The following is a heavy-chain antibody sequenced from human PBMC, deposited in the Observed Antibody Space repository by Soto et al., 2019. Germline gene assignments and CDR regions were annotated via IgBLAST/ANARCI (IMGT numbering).Heavy chain of an antibody. Sequence: SETLSRTCAVSGGSISSSNWWRWVRQHTGKGLERIGQIYHSGITNYNPTIKSRDTITVDNSKNQSSLKFSSLPAADTAVNSCARGGHTWGDYWGQGTLFTVS. CDR3: ARGGHTWGDY. D-gene: IGHD7-27*01. J-gene: IGHJ4*02. CDR2: IYHSGIT. V-gene: IGHV4-4*02. CDR1: GGSISSSNW.